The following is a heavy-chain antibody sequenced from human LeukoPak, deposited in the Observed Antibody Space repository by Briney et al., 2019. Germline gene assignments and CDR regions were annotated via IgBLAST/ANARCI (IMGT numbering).Heavy chain of an antibody. CDR1: GGSISSSSYY. D-gene: IGHD1-26*01. J-gene: IGHJ4*02. V-gene: IGHV4-39*01. Sequence: SETLSLTCTVSGGSISSSSYYWGWIRQPPGKGLEWIGSIYYSGSTYYNPSLKSRVTISVDTSKNQFSLKLSSVTAADTAVYYCARLLGREGDYCGQGTLVTVSS. CDR2: IYYSGST. CDR3: ARLLGREGDY.